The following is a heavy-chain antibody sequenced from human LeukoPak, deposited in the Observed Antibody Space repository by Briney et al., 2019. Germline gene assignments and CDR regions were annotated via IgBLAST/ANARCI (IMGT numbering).Heavy chain of an antibody. V-gene: IGHV3-48*04. D-gene: IGHD3-22*01. CDR2: ISSSDSTI. Sequence: PGGSLRLSCAASGFTFSSYSMNWVRQAPGKGLEWVSYISSSDSTIYYADSVKGRFTISRGNAKNSLYLQMNSLRAEDTAVYYCAREMDYYDSRPIDYWGQGTLVTVSS. CDR1: GFTFSSYS. CDR3: AREMDYYDSRPIDY. J-gene: IGHJ4*02.